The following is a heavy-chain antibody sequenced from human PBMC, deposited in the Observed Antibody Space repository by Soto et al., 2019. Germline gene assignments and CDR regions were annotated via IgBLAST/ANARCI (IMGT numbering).Heavy chain of an antibody. D-gene: IGHD5-18*01. Sequence: ASVKVSCKASGYTFTSYAMHWVRQAPGQRLEWMGWINAGNGNTKYSQKFQGRVTITRDTSASTGYMELSSLRSEDTAVYYCARDPGYSYGYNWGQGTLVTAPQ. V-gene: IGHV1-3*01. CDR3: ARDPGYSYGYN. J-gene: IGHJ4*02. CDR2: INAGNGNT. CDR1: GYTFTSYA.